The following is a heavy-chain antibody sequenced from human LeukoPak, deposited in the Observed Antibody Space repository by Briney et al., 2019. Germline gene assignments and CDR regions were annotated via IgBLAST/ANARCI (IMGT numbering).Heavy chain of an antibody. CDR1: GGSISSSNW. CDR2: IYHSGST. Sequence: SETLSLTCAVSGGSISSSNWWSWVRQPPGKGLEWIGEIYHSGSTNYNPSLKSRVTISVDKSKNQFSLKLSSVAAADTAVYYCAREGLGGSCLRSWGQGTLVTVSS. CDR3: AREGLGGSCLRS. D-gene: IGHD2-15*01. V-gene: IGHV4-4*02. J-gene: IGHJ5*02.